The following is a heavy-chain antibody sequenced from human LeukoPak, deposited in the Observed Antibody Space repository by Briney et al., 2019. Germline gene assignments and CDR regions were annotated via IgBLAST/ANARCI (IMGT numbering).Heavy chain of an antibody. D-gene: IGHD6-19*01. J-gene: IGHJ6*02. V-gene: IGHV1-3*01. CDR1: GYTFTTLD. CDR3: AREPGYSSGWYIILTNYYYGMDV. Sequence: GASVKVSCKASGYTFTTLDINWVRQATGQRLEWMGWINAGNGNTKYSQKFQGRVTITRDTSASTAYMELSSLRSEDTAVYYCAREPGYSSGWYIILTNYYYGMDVWGQGTTVTVPS. CDR2: INAGNGNT.